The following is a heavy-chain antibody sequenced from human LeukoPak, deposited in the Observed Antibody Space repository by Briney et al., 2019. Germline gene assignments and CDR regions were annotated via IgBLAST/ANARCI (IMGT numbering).Heavy chain of an antibody. D-gene: IGHD2-21*01. CDR2: ITDSGRSS. V-gene: IGHV3-23*01. CDR1: GFTFSNYA. CDR3: AKDGGGNCYDPIDY. J-gene: IGHJ4*02. Sequence: GGSLRLSCAFSGFTFSNYAMSWVRQAPGKGLEWISGITDSGRSSYFADSVRGRFTISRDKSKNALYLQMNSLRAEDTALYFCAKDGGGNCYDPIDYWGQGILVTVSS.